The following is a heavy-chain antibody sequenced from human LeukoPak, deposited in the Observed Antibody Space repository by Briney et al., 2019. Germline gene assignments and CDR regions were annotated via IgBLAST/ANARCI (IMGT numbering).Heavy chain of an antibody. J-gene: IGHJ4*02. V-gene: IGHV1-69*13. CDR1: GGTFSSYA. D-gene: IGHD3-22*01. CDR2: IIPIFGTA. CDR3: ARVASYDSSGYYSPAPFED. Sequence: GASVKVSCKASGGTFSSYAISWVRQAPGQGLEWMGGIIPIFGTANYAQKFQGRVTITADESTSTAYMELSSLRSEDTAVYYCARVASYDSSGYYSPAPFEDWGQGTLVTVSS.